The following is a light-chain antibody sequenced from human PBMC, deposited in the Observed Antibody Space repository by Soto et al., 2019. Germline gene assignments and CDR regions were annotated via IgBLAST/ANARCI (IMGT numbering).Light chain of an antibody. V-gene: IGLV2-14*01. CDR3: SSFTSTTTLYV. J-gene: IGLJ1*01. CDR1: SSDIGGYNY. CDR2: EVT. Sequence: QSVLTQPASVSGSPGQSITISCTGTSSDIGGYNYVSWYQQHPGKVPKLIIFEVTTRPSGVSNRFSGSKSGNTAPLTISGLQADDEADYYCSSFTSTTTLYVFGTGTKVTVL.